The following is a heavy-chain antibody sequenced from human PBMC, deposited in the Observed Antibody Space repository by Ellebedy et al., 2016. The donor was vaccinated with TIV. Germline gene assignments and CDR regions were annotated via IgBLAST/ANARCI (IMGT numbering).Heavy chain of an antibody. Sequence: MPSETLSLTCSVSGGSISSYYWTWIRQPPGKGLEWIGHIDYSGSTNYNPSLKSRVTISVDTSKNQFSLNLTSVTAADTAVYFCSTGNYWDQLLVYWGQGTLVTVSS. V-gene: IGHV4-59*12. J-gene: IGHJ4*02. D-gene: IGHD1-1*01. CDR1: GGSISSYY. CDR2: IDYSGST. CDR3: STGNYWDQLLVY.